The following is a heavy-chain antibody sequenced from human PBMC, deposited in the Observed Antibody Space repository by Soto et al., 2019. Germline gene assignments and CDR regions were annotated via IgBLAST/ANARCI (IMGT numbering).Heavy chain of an antibody. CDR2: IWYDGSNK. Sequence: QVQLVESGGGVVQPGRSLRLSCAASGFTFSSYGMHWVRQAPGKGLEWVAVIWYDGSNKYYADSVKGRFTISRDNSKNTLYLQMNSLRAEDTAVYYCARVAGAYTYYYDSSGYYYPDAFDIWGQGTMVTVSS. D-gene: IGHD3-22*01. V-gene: IGHV3-33*01. CDR3: ARVAGAYTYYYDSSGYYYPDAFDI. CDR1: GFTFSSYG. J-gene: IGHJ3*02.